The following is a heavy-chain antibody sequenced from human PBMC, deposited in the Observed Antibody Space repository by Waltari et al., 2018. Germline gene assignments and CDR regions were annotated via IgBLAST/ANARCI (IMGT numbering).Heavy chain of an antibody. CDR2: IYSGGST. Sequence: EVQLVESGGGLIQPGGSLRLSCAASGFTVSSTYMSWVRQAPGKGLEWVSVIYSGGSTYYADSVKGRFTISRDNSKNTLYLQMNSLRAEDTAVYYCARGSSSGYYYRGDYWGQGTLVTVSS. V-gene: IGHV3-53*01. J-gene: IGHJ4*02. D-gene: IGHD3-22*01. CDR3: ARGSSSGYYYRGDY. CDR1: GFTVSSTY.